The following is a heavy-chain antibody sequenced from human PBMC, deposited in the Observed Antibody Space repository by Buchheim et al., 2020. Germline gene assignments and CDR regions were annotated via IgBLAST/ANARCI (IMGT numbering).Heavy chain of an antibody. CDR3: ARDYCYEHNCPGMD. J-gene: IGHJ4*02. Sequence: QVQLVQSGAEVKKPGASVKISCKTSGYTFSNYYIHWVRQAPGQGLEWMGIINTNSGATTSAQNFQGRVTMTRDTSTTTVYMELSRLSSNDTAVYYCARDYCYEHNCPGMDWGQGT. D-gene: IGHD3-22*01. V-gene: IGHV1-46*01. CDR1: GYTFSNYY. CDR2: INTNSGAT.